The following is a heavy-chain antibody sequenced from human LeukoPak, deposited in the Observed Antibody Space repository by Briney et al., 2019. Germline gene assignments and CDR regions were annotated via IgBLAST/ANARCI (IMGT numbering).Heavy chain of an antibody. CDR3: ARSSMVDAASPGT. V-gene: IGHV1-2*06. D-gene: IGHD2-15*01. J-gene: IGHJ5*02. Sequence: GASVXXXXKASXYTFTGYYIHXVRQAPGQGLEWXGRINPNSGVTNYAQKFQGRVTMTRDTSISTAYMDLSSLTYDDTAFYYCARSSMVDAASPGTWGQGTLVTVSS. CDR1: XYTFTGYY. CDR2: INPNSGVT.